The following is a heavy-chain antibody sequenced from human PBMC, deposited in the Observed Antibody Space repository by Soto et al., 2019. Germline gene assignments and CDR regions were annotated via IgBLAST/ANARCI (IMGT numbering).Heavy chain of an antibody. CDR1: GYSFTSYW. CDR3: ARGGTYYYDSSGYYYGLGTRSWYFDL. Sequence: GESLKISCKGSGYSFTSYWIGWVRQMPGKGLEWMGIIYPGDSDTRYSPSFQGQVTISADKSISTAYLQWSSLKASDTAMYYCARGGTYYYDSSGYYYGLGTRSWYFDLWGRGTLVTVSS. V-gene: IGHV5-51*01. CDR2: IYPGDSDT. D-gene: IGHD3-22*01. J-gene: IGHJ2*01.